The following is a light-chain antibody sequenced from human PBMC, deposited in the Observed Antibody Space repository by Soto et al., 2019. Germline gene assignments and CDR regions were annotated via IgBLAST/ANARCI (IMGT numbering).Light chain of an antibody. CDR3: LQTKQLPLT. J-gene: IGKJ1*01. CDR1: QSLLHSDGKTY. CDR2: EVS. Sequence: EIVLTQTPLSLSVTPGQSASISCKSSQSLLHSDGKTYLYWYLQRPGQPPRLLMYEVSNRFSGVPERFSGSGSGTDFTLEISRVEAEDVGLYSCLQTKQLPLTFGHGTKVEVK. V-gene: IGKV2D-29*01.